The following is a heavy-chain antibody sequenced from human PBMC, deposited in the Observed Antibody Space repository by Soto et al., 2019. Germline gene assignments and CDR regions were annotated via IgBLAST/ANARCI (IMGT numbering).Heavy chain of an antibody. CDR1: EFALRNFG. V-gene: IGHV3-33*01. D-gene: IGHD2-15*01. J-gene: IGHJ4*02. CDR2: IWQDGSNE. CDR3: ARGGVVGYCSGGRCSDFDY. Sequence: QVQLVESGGGVVQPGRSLRLSCAASEFALRNFGMHWVRQAPGKGLEWVAVIWQDGSNEFYAESVKGRFTISRDNSKNTLYLQMHSLRAEDTAVYYCARGGVVGYCSGGRCSDFDYWGQGTLVTVSS.